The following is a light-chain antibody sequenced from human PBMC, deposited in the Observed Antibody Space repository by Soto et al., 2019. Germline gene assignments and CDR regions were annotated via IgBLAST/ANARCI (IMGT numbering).Light chain of an antibody. J-gene: IGKJ3*01. CDR3: QHKGN. CDR1: QTTSTY. CDR2: TAS. Sequence: DIQMTQSPSTLSASLGDRVTIACRASQTTSTYVNWYQQKPGSAPKLLIYTASTLQSGVPSRFSGSGSGTDFTLTISNLQPEDFATYYCQHKGNFGPGTKVDIK. V-gene: IGKV1-39*01.